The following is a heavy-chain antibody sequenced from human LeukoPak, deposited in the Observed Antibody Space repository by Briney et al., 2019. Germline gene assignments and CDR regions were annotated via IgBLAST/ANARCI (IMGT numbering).Heavy chain of an antibody. V-gene: IGHV3-23*01. Sequence: GGSLRLSCAASGFTFSSYAMSWVRQAPGKGLEWVSAISGSGGSTYYADSVKGRFTISRDNAKNSLYLQMNGLRAEDTAVYYCARGSRDSSGRLIDYWGQGTLVTVSS. J-gene: IGHJ4*02. CDR1: GFTFSSYA. D-gene: IGHD6-19*01. CDR2: ISGSGGST. CDR3: ARGSRDSSGRLIDY.